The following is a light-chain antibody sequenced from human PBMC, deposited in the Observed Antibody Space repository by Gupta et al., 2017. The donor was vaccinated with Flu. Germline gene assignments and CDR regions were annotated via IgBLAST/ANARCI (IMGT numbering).Light chain of an antibody. Sequence: ALTPSPGTLSMSPGERATLSCRASRRVSSMYLAWYQQKLGQAPRLLIYCATSRPTGIPDRFAGSGSVTDFTLTIKRVEPEDFAMYYCQQYVSSPWTFGQGTKVEAK. V-gene: IGKV3-20*01. CDR3: QQYVSSPWT. J-gene: IGKJ1*01. CDR1: RRVSSMY. CDR2: CAT.